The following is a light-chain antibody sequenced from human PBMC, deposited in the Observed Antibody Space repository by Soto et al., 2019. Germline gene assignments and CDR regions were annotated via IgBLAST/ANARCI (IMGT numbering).Light chain of an antibody. V-gene: IGKV3-15*01. Sequence: ELLMTHSPAPLFVSPGEGATLPCRASQSFNLNLAWYQQKPAQPPRLLLYGASTRATGIPVRFRGSGSGTEFTLTISSLQSEDSAVYYCHQYNSWPRGTFGPGTKVEIK. CDR1: QSFNLN. J-gene: IGKJ3*01. CDR2: GAS. CDR3: HQYNSWPRGT.